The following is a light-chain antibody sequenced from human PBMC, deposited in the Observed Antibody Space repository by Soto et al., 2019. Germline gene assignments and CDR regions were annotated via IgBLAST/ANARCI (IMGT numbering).Light chain of an antibody. CDR3: QQFHSYPRT. Sequence: DIQLTQSPSFLSASVGDRVTITCRASQGISNFLAWYQQKPGKAPKLLIFAASSLQSGVPSRFSGNGSGTEFTLTITSLQPEDFATYCCQQFHSYPRTFGQGTKVEIK. CDR1: QGISNF. J-gene: IGKJ1*01. V-gene: IGKV1-9*01. CDR2: AAS.